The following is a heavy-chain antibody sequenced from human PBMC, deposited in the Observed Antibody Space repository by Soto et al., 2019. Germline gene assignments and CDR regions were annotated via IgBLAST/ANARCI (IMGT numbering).Heavy chain of an antibody. D-gene: IGHD3-10*01. Sequence: QVQLVQSGAEVKKPRASVKVSSKASGYIFTSYYIHWVRQDTGQGLEWMGWINPFDGSRMFAQSFQGRVTMTRDTSTSTVYMEVSSLRSEDTAVYYCSRVDPGETSPFDHWGQGTLVTVSS. V-gene: IGHV1-46*03. CDR3: SRVDPGETSPFDH. CDR1: GYIFTSYY. CDR2: INPFDGSR. J-gene: IGHJ4*02.